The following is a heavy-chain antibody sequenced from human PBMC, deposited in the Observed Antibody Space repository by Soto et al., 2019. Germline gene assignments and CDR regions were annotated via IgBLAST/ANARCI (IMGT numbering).Heavy chain of an antibody. Sequence: GRPMRVPCTVAEFTSGDYAMSWFSKATGKGLEWVGFIRSTTYGGTTEYAASVKGRFTISRDDSKSIAYLQMNSLKTEDTAFYYCTREAVAGIFWFDPWGQGTLVTVSS. J-gene: IGHJ5*02. CDR3: TREAVAGIFWFDP. CDR2: IRSTTYGGTT. V-gene: IGHV3-49*03. D-gene: IGHD6-19*01. CDR1: EFTSGDYA.